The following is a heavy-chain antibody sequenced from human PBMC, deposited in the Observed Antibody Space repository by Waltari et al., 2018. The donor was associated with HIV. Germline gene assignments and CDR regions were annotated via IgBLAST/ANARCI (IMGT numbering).Heavy chain of an antibody. CDR3: TDPLLRHGFHI. J-gene: IGHJ3*02. V-gene: IGHV3-15*01. CDR2: IKSKSDGGTT. Sequence: EVQLVESGGGLVNRGGALRISCLAPGFAFDYAWMNWVRQAPGKGLEGVGRIKSKSDGGTTDYAAAVKGRFTISRDDSKKTVYLQMDSLKSEDTAVYYCTDPLLRHGFHIWGQGTMVTVSS. CDR1: GFAFDYAW. D-gene: IGHD3-16*01.